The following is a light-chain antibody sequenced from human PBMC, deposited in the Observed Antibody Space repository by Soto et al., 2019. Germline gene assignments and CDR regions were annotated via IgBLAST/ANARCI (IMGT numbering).Light chain of an antibody. CDR3: QQANSFPT. CDR1: QSVSSY. J-gene: IGKJ5*01. Sequence: DIVLTQSPATLSLSPGERATLSCRASQSVSSYLAWYQQKPGQAPRLLIYDASTRATGIPSRFSGSGSGTDFTLTISSLQPEDFATYYCQQANSFPTFGQGTRLEIK. V-gene: IGKV3-11*01. CDR2: DAS.